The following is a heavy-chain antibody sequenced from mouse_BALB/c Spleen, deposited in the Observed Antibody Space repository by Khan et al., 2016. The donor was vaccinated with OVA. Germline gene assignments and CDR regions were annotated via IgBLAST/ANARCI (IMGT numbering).Heavy chain of an antibody. CDR1: GYSITSDYA. V-gene: IGHV3-2*02. CDR2: ISYSGNT. CDR3: ARVYGGDFDY. Sequence: EVQLQESGPGLVKPSQSLSLTCTVTGYSITSDYAWNWIRQFPGNKLEWMGFISYSGNTKYNPSLKSRFSITRDTSKNQFFLQLNSVTTEDTATYYCARVYGGDFDYWGQGTSLTGSS. J-gene: IGHJ2*02. D-gene: IGHD1-1*01.